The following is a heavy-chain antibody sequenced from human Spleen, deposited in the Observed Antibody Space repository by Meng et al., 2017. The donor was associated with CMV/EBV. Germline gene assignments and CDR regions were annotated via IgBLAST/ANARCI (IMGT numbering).Heavy chain of an antibody. CDR3: AKDTYYYGMDV. CDR2: ISSSGDTT. CDR1: GFPFNTFT. V-gene: IGHV3-23*01. Sequence: GGSLRLSCAASGFPFNTFTMSWLRQAPGKGLEWVAGISSSGDTTYYADSVQGRFIISRDNSKNTLYLQMNSLRAEDTAVYYRAKDTYYYGMDVWGQGTTVTVSS. J-gene: IGHJ6*02.